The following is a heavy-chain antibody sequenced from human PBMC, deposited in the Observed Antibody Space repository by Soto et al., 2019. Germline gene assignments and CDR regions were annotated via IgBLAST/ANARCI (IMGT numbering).Heavy chain of an antibody. J-gene: IGHJ5*02. V-gene: IGHV4-59*01. CDR1: GGSISSYY. CDR3: ARGYCSSTICYIWDNWFDP. CDR2: IYYSGRT. Sequence: QVQLQESGPGLVKPSETLSLTCTVSGGSISSYYWSWIRQPPGKGLEWIGYIYYSGRTNYNPSLKSRVTISVDTPTNQCSLQLSSVTAADTAVYYCARGYCSSTICYIWDNWFDPWGQGTLVTVSS. D-gene: IGHD2-2*02.